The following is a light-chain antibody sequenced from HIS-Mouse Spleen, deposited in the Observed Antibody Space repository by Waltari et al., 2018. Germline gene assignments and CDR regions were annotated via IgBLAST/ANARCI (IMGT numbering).Light chain of an antibody. CDR3: YSTDSSGNHRV. CDR1: ALPKKY. J-gene: IGLJ2*01. Sequence: SYELTQPPSVSVSPGQTARITCSGDALPKKYAYWYQQKSGQAPVLVIYEDSKRPSGIPGRFSGSSSGTIATLTIRWAQVEDEADYYCYSTDSSGNHRVFGGGTKLTVL. CDR2: EDS. V-gene: IGLV3-10*01.